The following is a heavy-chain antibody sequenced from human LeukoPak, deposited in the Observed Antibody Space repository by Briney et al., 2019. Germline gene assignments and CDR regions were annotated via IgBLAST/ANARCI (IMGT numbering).Heavy chain of an antibody. CDR3: ARPVSGSSGWYYHS. CDR2: INHSGST. CDR1: GGSFSGYY. J-gene: IGHJ4*02. Sequence: PSETLSLTCAVYGGSFSGYYWSWLRQPPGKGLEWIGEINHSGSTNYNPSLKSRVTISVDPPKTQFSLKLSSVTAADTAVYYCARPVSGSSGWYYHSWGQGTLVSVSS. V-gene: IGHV4-34*01. D-gene: IGHD6-19*01.